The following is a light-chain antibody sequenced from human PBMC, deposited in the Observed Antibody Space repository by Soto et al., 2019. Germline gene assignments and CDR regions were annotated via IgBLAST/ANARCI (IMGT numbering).Light chain of an antibody. CDR2: DAY. V-gene: IGKV3D-15*01. CDR3: QPYYNWPRT. Sequence: IVRTQSPATLSVSPGERCTLSGMASQNISSYLSWYQQKPGQAHRLLIYDAYNRATGITARFSGSGSGTDFTLTISSLEPEDFAVYYCQPYYNWPRTVGQVTKVEIK. J-gene: IGKJ1*01. CDR1: QNISSY.